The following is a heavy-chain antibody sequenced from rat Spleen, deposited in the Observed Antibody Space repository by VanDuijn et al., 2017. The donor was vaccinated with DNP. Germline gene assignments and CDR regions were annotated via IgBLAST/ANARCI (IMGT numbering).Heavy chain of an antibody. D-gene: IGHD1-12*02. CDR2: ISTSGSRT. Sequence: EVQLVESGGGLVQPGRSLKLSCAASKFAFSNYGMAWVRQAPKKGLEWVAAISTSGSRTYYPDSVKGRFTISRDNAKSSLYLQMNSLKSEDMATYYCVRPDYYDGSYPHYWGQGVMVTVSS. V-gene: IGHV5S13*01. CDR3: VRPDYYDGSYPHY. J-gene: IGHJ2*01. CDR1: KFAFSNYG.